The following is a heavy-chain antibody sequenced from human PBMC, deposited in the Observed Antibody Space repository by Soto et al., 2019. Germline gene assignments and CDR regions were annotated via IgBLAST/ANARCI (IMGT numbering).Heavy chain of an antibody. J-gene: IGHJ4*02. CDR1: ELSCGDYY. CDR2: ISSSGSTI. Sequence: KTGWSLRLCCAASELSCGDYYMSWIRQAPGKELEWVSYISSSGSTIYYADSVKGRFTISRDNAKNSLYLQMNSLRAEDTAVYYCAWVGAMGAELYDCAQGASVPVSA. D-gene: IGHD1-26*01. CDR3: AWVGAMGAELYD. V-gene: IGHV3-11*01.